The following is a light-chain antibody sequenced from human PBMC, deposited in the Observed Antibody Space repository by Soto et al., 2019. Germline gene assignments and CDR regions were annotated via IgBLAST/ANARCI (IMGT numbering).Light chain of an antibody. J-gene: IGLJ1*01. CDR2: DVR. V-gene: IGLV2-14*03. CDR3: SSYTTISTYV. Sequence: QSVLTQPASVSGSPGQSITISCTGTSSDVGGYNYVSWYQQHPGKAPKLMIYDVRNRPSGFSNRFSGSKSVNTASLTISGLQAEYEADYYCSSYTTISTYVFGTWTKVTVL. CDR1: SSDVGGYNY.